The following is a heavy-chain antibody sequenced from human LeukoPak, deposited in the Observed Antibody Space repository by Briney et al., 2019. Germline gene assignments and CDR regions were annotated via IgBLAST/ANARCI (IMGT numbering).Heavy chain of an antibody. J-gene: IGHJ4*02. CDR3: ARKTYYYGSGSYYPFDY. CDR1: GFTFSSYG. V-gene: IGHV3-48*03. CDR2: ISSSGSTI. D-gene: IGHD3-10*01. Sequence: QTGGSLRLSCAASGFTFSSYGMNWVRQAPGKGLEWLSYISSSGSTIYFADSVKGRFTTSRDNAKNSLYLQMDSLRAGDTAVYYCARKTYYYGSGSYYPFDYWGQGTLVTVSS.